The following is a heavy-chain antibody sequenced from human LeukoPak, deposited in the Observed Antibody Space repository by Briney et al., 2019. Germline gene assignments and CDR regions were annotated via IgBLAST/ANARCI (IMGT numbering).Heavy chain of an antibody. CDR3: ARGGVRDTSGWSNWYFDL. CDR1: GYTFTDYY. CDR2: INSNSGGT. J-gene: IGHJ2*01. Sequence: ASVKVSCKASGYTFTDYYMHWVRQAPGQGLEWMGWINSNSGGTNYAQKFQGRVTMTRDTSTSTVYMQLSSLRSEDTAVYYCARGGVRDTSGWSNWYFDLWGRGTLVTVSS. D-gene: IGHD3-22*01. V-gene: IGHV1-2*02.